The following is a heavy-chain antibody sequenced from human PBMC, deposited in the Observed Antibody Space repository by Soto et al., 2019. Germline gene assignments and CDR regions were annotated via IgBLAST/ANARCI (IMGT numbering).Heavy chain of an antibody. Sequence: EVPLLESGGGLVQPGGSLRLSCAASRLTFRTFAMSWVRQAPGKGLEWVSAISVSGGSTYYADSVKGRFTMSRDNSKNTVDLQMHSLRAEDTAVYYCARGGGDTYFDYWGQGTLVTVSS. CDR2: ISVSGGST. V-gene: IGHV3-23*01. CDR1: RLTFRTFA. D-gene: IGHD4-17*01. CDR3: ARGGGDTYFDY. J-gene: IGHJ4*02.